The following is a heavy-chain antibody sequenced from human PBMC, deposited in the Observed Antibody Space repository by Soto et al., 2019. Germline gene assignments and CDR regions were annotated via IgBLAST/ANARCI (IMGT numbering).Heavy chain of an antibody. CDR2: ISFDGSER. V-gene: IGHV3-30*18. J-gene: IGHJ6*02. Sequence: QVQLVESGGGVVQPGTSLRLSCVVSGLTFRDSGMHWVRQAPGKGLEWVAVISFDGSERHYRDSVKGRFSISRDNSRNKLYLEMNSLRDDDSAVYYCANSQVGVPYYYAMDVWGQGSTVTVSS. D-gene: IGHD2-8*01. CDR1: GLTFRDSG. CDR3: ANSQVGVPYYYAMDV.